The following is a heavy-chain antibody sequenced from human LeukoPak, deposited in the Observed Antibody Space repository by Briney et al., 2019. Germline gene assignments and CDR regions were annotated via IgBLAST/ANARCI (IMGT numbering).Heavy chain of an antibody. V-gene: IGHV1-46*01. CDR1: GYTFTSYY. Sequence: ASVKVSCKASGYTFTSYYMHWVRQAPGQGLEWMGIINPSGGSTSYAQKFQGRVTMTRDMSTSTVYMELSSLRSEDTAVYYCARDLGGITIFEGGWFDPWGRGTLVTVSS. CDR3: ARDLGGITIFEGGWFDP. D-gene: IGHD3-3*01. CDR2: INPSGGST. J-gene: IGHJ5*02.